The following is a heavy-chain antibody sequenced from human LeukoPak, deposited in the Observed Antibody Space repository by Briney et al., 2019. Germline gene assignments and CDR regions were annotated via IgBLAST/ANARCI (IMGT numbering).Heavy chain of an antibody. Sequence: GGSLRLSCAASGFTFSSYGMHWVRQAPGKGLEWVAVISYDGSNKYYADSVKGRFTISRDNSKNTLYLRMNSLRAEDTAVYYCAKDSLSLIAARPGLDYWGQGTLVTVSS. CDR2: ISYDGSNK. V-gene: IGHV3-30*18. CDR1: GFTFSSYG. CDR3: AKDSLSLIAARPGLDY. J-gene: IGHJ4*02. D-gene: IGHD6-6*01.